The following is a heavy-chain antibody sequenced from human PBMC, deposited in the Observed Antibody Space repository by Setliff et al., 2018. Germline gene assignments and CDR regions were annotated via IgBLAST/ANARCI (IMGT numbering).Heavy chain of an antibody. V-gene: IGHV4-39*07. Sequence: SETLSLTCTVSGGPINSDRYYWGWIRQPPGKGLEWIGSMYSSGSTYYNPSLKSRVTISVDTSKNQFSLKLTSVTAADTAVYYCATTTLGRYCSGGNCYFGYWGQGTLVTVSS. D-gene: IGHD2-15*01. J-gene: IGHJ4*02. CDR3: ATTTLGRYCSGGNCYFGY. CDR2: MYSSGST. CDR1: GGPINSDRYY.